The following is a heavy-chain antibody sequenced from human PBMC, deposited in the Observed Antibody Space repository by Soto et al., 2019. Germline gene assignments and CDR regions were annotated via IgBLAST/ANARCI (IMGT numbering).Heavy chain of an antibody. Sequence: DVQLLQSGGGLVQPGGSLRVSCAASGFSVSSYSMTWVRQAPGKGLEYVSGISVGGDRKFSADSVKGRFTVSRDNSKNILYLQMDSLRVDDTAIYYCSRWDGYGDYWGQGTLVTVSS. CDR3: SRWDGYGDY. V-gene: IGHV3-23*01. J-gene: IGHJ4*02. CDR2: ISVGGDRK. D-gene: IGHD3-16*01. CDR1: GFSVSSYS.